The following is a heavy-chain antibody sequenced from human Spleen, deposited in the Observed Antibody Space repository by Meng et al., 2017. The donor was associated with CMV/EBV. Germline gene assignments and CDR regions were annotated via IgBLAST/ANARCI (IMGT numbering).Heavy chain of an antibody. V-gene: IGHV3-11*01. CDR3: AKDAGQGSYYYYYGMDV. J-gene: IGHJ6*02. CDR1: GFTFSDYY. D-gene: IGHD1-26*01. CDR2: ISSSGSTI. Sequence: GESLKISCAASGFTFSDYYMSWIRQAPGKGLEWVSYISSSGSTIYYADSVKGRFTISRDNAKNSLYLQMNSLRAEDTALYYCAKDAGQGSYYYYYGMDVWGQGTTVTVSS.